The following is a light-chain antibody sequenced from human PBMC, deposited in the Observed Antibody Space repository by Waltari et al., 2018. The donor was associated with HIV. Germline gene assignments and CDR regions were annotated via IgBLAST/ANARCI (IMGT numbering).Light chain of an antibody. Sequence: EIVMTQSPATLSVSPGGRATLSCRASHSVSSNLAWYQHKPGQAPRLLIYGASTRATGIPARFSGSGSGTEFTLTISSLQSEDFAVYYCQQYNDWPRTFGQGTKLEIK. CDR2: GAS. J-gene: IGKJ2*01. V-gene: IGKV3-15*01. CDR3: QQYNDWPRT. CDR1: HSVSSN.